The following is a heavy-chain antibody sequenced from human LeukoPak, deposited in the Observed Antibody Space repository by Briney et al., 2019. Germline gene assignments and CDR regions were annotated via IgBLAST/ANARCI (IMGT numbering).Heavy chain of an antibody. Sequence: SQTLSLTCTVSGGSISSGGYYWSWIRQHPGKGLEWIGYIYYSGSTYYNPSLKSRVTMSVDTSKNQFSLKLSSVTAADTAVYYCARGYCSGGRCYFDYWGQGTLVTVSS. D-gene: IGHD2-15*01. V-gene: IGHV4-31*03. CDR1: GGSISSGGYY. CDR3: ARGYCSGGRCYFDY. CDR2: IYYSGST. J-gene: IGHJ4*02.